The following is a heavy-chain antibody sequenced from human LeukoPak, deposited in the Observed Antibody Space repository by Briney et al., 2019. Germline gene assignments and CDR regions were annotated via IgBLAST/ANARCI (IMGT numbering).Heavy chain of an antibody. V-gene: IGHV4-30-4*02. CDR1: GGSISSGDYY. CDR2: IYYSGST. Sequence: PSETLSLTCTVSGGSISSGDYYWSWIRQPPGKGLEWIGYIYYSGSTYYNSSLKSRVTISVDTSKNQFSLKLTSVTAADTAVYYYARDRTTSTRGAFDIWGQGTMVTVSS. D-gene: IGHD1-1*01. J-gene: IGHJ3*02. CDR3: ARDRTTSTRGAFDI.